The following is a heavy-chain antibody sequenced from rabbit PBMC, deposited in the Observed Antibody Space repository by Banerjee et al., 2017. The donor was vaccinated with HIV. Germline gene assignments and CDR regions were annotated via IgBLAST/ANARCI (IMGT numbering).Heavy chain of an antibody. CDR1: GIDFSTYG. CDR2: IDPVFGST. Sequence: QLVESGGGLVTLGGSLKLSCKASGIDFSTYGISWVRQAPGKGLEWIGYIDPVFGSTYYASWVNGRFTISSHNAQNTLYLQLNSLTAADTATYFCARAGSGYYYFSLWGQGTLVTVS. D-gene: IGHD8-1*01. V-gene: IGHV1S7*01. CDR3: ARAGSGYYYFSL. J-gene: IGHJ4*01.